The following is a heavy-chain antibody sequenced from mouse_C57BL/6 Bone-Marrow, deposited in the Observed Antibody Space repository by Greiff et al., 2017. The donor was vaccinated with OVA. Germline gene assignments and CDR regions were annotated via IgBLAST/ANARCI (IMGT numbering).Heavy chain of an antibody. V-gene: IGHV1-42*01. Sequence: EVKLMESGPELVKPGASVKISCKASGYSFTGYYMNWVKQSPEKSLEWIGEINPSTGGTTYNQKFKAKATLTVDKSSSTAYMQLKSLTSEDSAVYYCARPSNWEGDYWGQGTTLTVSS. CDR2: INPSTGGT. CDR3: ARPSNWEGDY. CDR1: GYSFTGYY. D-gene: IGHD4-1*01. J-gene: IGHJ2*01.